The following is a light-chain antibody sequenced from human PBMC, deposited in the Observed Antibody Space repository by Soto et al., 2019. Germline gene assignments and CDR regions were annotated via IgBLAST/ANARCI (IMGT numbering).Light chain of an antibody. V-gene: IGKV3-11*01. CDR3: QQRSNWPSIT. Sequence: EIVVTQSPATLSLSPGERATLSCRASQSVSSYLAWYQQKPGQAPRLLIYDASNRATGIPARFSGSGSGTDFTLTISSLEPEDFAVYYCQQRSNWPSITFGQGRRLEIK. CDR1: QSVSSY. CDR2: DAS. J-gene: IGKJ5*01.